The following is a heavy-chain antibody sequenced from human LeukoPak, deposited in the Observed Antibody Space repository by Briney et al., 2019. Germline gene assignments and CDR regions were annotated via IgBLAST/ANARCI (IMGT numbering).Heavy chain of an antibody. J-gene: IGHJ6*02. CDR1: GGSISSYY. Sequence: SETLSLTCTVSGGSISSYYWSWIRQPPGKGLEWIGYIYYSGSTNYNPSLKSRVTISVDTSKNQFSLKLSSVTAADTAVYYCARSNLWPYYYYYGMDVWGQGTTVTVSS. CDR3: ARSNLWPYYYYYGMDV. CDR2: IYYSGST. D-gene: IGHD3-10*01. V-gene: IGHV4-59*01.